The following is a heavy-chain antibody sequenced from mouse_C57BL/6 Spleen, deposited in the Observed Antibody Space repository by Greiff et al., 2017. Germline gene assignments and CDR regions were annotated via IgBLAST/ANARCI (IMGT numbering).Heavy chain of an antibody. CDR1: GYTFTSYW. D-gene: IGHD1-1*01. CDR3: ATDYCSSYRGFAY. Sequence: VQLQQPGAELVMPGASVKLSCKASGYTFTSYWMHWVKQRPGQGLEWIGEIDPSDSYTNYNQKFKGKSTLTVDKSSSTAYMQLSSLTSEDSAFFYLATDYCSSYRGFAYWGQGTLVTVSA. CDR2: IDPSDSYT. V-gene: IGHV1-69*01. J-gene: IGHJ3*01.